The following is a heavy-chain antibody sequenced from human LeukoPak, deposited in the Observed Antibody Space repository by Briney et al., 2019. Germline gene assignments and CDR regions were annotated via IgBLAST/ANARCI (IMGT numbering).Heavy chain of an antibody. CDR1: GFTFSSYS. CDR3: ARGGGYCSSTSCYTPAFDI. CDR2: ISSSSSTI. D-gene: IGHD2-2*02. V-gene: IGHV3-48*01. J-gene: IGHJ3*02. Sequence: GGSLRLSCAASGFTFSSYSMNWVRQAPGKGLEWVSYISSSSSTIYYADSVKGRFTISRDNAKNSLYLQMNSLRAEDTAVYYCARGGGYCSSTSCYTPAFDIWGQGTMVTVSS.